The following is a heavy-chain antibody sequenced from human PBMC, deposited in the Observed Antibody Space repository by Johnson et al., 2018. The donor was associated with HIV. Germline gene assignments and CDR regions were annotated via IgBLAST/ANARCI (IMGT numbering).Heavy chain of an antibody. V-gene: IGHV3-20*04. CDR2: INSNGGST. Sequence: VQLVESGGGVVRHGGSLRLSCAASGFSFEDYGMSWVRQAPGKGLEWVSGINSNGGSTGYADSVKGRFSISRDNAKNSLYLQMNSLRAEDTALYSCARELRGVISPPRAFGIWGQGTMVTVSS. CDR1: GFSFEDYG. J-gene: IGHJ3*02. CDR3: ARELRGVISPPRAFGI. D-gene: IGHD3-10*01.